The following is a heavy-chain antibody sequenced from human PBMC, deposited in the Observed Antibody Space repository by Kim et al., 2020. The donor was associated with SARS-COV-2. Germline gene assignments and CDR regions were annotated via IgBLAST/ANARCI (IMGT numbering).Heavy chain of an antibody. Sequence: GGSLRLSCAASGFTASSYWMHWVRHAPGKGLIWVSRISDDGTSTFYADSVKGRFTTSRDRATNTLFLHMNSLRVEDTGVYFCARGKGAYGWFDPWGQGTLVTVSP. D-gene: IGHD4-17*01. CDR1: GFTASSYW. CDR3: ARGKGAYGWFDP. CDR2: ISDDGTST. J-gene: IGHJ5*02. V-gene: IGHV3-74*01.